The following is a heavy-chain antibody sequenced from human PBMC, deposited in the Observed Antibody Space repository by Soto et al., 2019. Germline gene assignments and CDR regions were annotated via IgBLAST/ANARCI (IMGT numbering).Heavy chain of an antibody. J-gene: IGHJ2*01. CDR2: ISYDGSNK. CDR1: GFTFRSYG. D-gene: IGHD4-17*01. V-gene: IGHV3-30*18. Sequence: RRLSCAASGFTFRSYGMHWVRQAPGKGLEWVAVISYDGSNKYYADSVKGRFTISRDKSKNTVYLQINSLRAEDTALYYCAKEFGPMTTVTENWYFDLWGRGTLVTVSS. CDR3: AKEFGPMTTVTENWYFDL.